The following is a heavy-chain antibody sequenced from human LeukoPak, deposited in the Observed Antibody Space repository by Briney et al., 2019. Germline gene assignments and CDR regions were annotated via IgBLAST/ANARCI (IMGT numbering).Heavy chain of an antibody. J-gene: IGHJ6*03. V-gene: IGHV4-39*07. Sequence: SETLSLTCTVSGGSISRSRDYWGWIRHPPGKGLEWIGSIYYSGSTYYNPSLKSRVTISVDTSKNQFSLKLSSVTAADTAVYYCASANYYYYYYMDVWGKGTTVTVSS. CDR1: GGSISRSRDY. CDR3: ASANYYYYYYMDV. CDR2: IYYSGST.